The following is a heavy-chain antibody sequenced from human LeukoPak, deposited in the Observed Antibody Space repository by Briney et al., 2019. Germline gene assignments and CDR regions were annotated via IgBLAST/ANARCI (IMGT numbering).Heavy chain of an antibody. V-gene: IGHV1-18*01. CDR3: ARKLYSSGWYDRDY. Sequence: ASVKVSCKASGYTFTSYGISWVRQAPGQGLEWMGWISAYNGNTNYAQKLQGRVTMTTDASTSTVYMELRSLRSDDTAVYYCARKLYSSGWYDRDYWGQGTLVTVSS. CDR1: GYTFTSYG. J-gene: IGHJ4*02. D-gene: IGHD6-19*01. CDR2: ISAYNGNT.